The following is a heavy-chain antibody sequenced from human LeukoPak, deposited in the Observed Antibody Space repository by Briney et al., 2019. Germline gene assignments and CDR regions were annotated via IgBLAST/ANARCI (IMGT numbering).Heavy chain of an antibody. CDR1: GGSFSGYY. D-gene: IGHD5-18*01. V-gene: IGHV4-34*01. Sequence: SETLSLTCAVYGGSFSGYYWSWIRQPPGKGLEWIGEINHSGSTNYNPSLKSRVTISVDTSKNQFSLKLSSVTAADTAVYYCARDDSAMGNFDYWGQGTLVTVSS. CDR2: INHSGST. CDR3: ARDDSAMGNFDY. J-gene: IGHJ4*02.